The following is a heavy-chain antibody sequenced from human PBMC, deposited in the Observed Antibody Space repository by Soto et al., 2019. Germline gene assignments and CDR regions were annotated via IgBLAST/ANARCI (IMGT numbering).Heavy chain of an antibody. CDR2: IDPSDSYT. Sequence: RQMPGKGLEWMGRIDPSDSYTNYSPSFQGHVTISADKSISTAYLQWSSLKASDTAMYYCARPSYSSSWTDYYYGMDVWGQGTTVTVSS. J-gene: IGHJ6*02. CDR3: ARPSYSSSWTDYYYGMDV. V-gene: IGHV5-10-1*01. D-gene: IGHD6-13*01.